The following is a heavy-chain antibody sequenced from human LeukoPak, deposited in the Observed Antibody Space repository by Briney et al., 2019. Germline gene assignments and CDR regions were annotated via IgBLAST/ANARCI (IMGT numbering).Heavy chain of an antibody. Sequence: NSSETLSLTCTVSGGSISSYYWSWIRQPPGKGLEWIGYIYYSGSTNYNPSLKSRVTITVDTSKNQFSLKLSSVTAADTAVYYCARYYYDSSGYYRYYFDYWGQGTLVTVS. CDR3: ARYYYDSSGYYRYYFDY. D-gene: IGHD3-22*01. CDR1: GGSISSYY. CDR2: IYYSGST. V-gene: IGHV4-59*08. J-gene: IGHJ4*02.